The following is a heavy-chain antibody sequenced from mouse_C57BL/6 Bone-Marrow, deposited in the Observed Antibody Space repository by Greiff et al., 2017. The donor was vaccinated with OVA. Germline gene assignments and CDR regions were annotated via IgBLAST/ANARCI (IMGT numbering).Heavy chain of an antibody. CDR1: GYTFTEYT. Sequence: VQLQQSGAELAKPGASVKLSCKASGYTFTEYTIHWVKQRSGQGLEWIGWFYPGSGSIKDNEKFKDKATLTADKSSSTVYMELSRLTSEDSAVYFCARHGGYPPFAYWGQGTLVTVSA. J-gene: IGHJ3*01. D-gene: IGHD2-2*01. CDR2: FYPGSGSI. V-gene: IGHV1-62-2*01. CDR3: ARHGGYPPFAY.